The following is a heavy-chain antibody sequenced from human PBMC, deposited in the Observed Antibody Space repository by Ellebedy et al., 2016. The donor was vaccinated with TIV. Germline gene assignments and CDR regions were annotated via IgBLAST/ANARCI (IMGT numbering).Heavy chain of an antibody. Sequence: MPSETLSLTCAVYGGSFSGYYWSWIRQPPGKGLEWIGEINHSGSTNYNPSLKSRVTISVDTSKNQFSLKLSSVTAADTAVYYCARGPEGKNLAYPYGMDVWGQGTTVTVSS. CDR1: GGSFSGYY. D-gene: IGHD1-14*01. CDR3: ARGPEGKNLAYPYGMDV. V-gene: IGHV4-34*01. J-gene: IGHJ6*02. CDR2: INHSGST.